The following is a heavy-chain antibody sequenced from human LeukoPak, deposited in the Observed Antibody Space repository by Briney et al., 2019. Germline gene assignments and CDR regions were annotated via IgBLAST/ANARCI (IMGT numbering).Heavy chain of an antibody. CDR1: GFTFSSYS. Sequence: PGGSLRLSCAASGFTFSSYSMNWVRQAPGKGLEWVSSISSSSSYIYYADSVKGRFTISRDNAKNSLYLQMNSLRAEDMAVYYCAREKLRDGAFDIWGQGTMVTVSS. D-gene: IGHD5-24*01. J-gene: IGHJ3*02. V-gene: IGHV3-21*01. CDR3: AREKLRDGAFDI. CDR2: ISSSSSYI.